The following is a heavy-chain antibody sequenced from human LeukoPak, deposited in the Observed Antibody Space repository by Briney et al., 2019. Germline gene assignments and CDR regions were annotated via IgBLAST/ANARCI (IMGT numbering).Heavy chain of an antibody. V-gene: IGHV3-7*01. J-gene: IGHJ4*02. CDR1: RFTFSNYW. CDR2: IKDDGSET. D-gene: IGHD5-18*01. CDR3: AREPRGYSYGL. Sequence: GGSLRLSCAASRFTFSNYWMAWVRQAPGRGLEWVANIKDDGSETYYVASVKGRFTISRDNAKDSLYLQMNSLRAEDTAVYYCAREPRGYSYGLWGRGTLVTVSS.